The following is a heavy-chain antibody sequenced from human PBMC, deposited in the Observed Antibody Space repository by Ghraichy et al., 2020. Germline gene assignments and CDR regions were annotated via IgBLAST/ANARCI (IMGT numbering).Heavy chain of an antibody. CDR3: ARAPVGIVYWFDP. D-gene: IGHD3-16*02. CDR1: GYTFTSYY. CDR2: INPSGGST. J-gene: IGHJ5*02. V-gene: IGHV1-46*01. Sequence: ASVKFSCKASGYTFTSYYMHWVRQAPGQGLEWMGIINPSGGSTSYAQKFQGRVTMTRDTSTSTVYMELSSLRSEDTAVYYCARAPVGIVYWFDPWGQGTLVTVSS.